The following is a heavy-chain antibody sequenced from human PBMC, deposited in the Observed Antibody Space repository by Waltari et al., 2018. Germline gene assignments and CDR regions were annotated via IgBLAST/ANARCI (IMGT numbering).Heavy chain of an antibody. D-gene: IGHD1-26*01. V-gene: IGHV4-34*01. CDR3: ARGIYSGSPACGY. CDR2: INHSGST. J-gene: IGHJ4*02. Sequence: QVQLQQWGAGLLKPSETLSLTCAVYGGSFSGYYWSWIRQPPGKGLGWIGEINHSGSTNYNPSLKSRVTISVDTSKNQFSLKLSSVTAADTAVYYCARGIYSGSPACGYWGQGTLVTVSS. CDR1: GGSFSGYY.